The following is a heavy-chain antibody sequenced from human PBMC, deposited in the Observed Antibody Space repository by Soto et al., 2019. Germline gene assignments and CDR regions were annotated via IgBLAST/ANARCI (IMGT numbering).Heavy chain of an antibody. CDR1: GYTFTHFY. V-gene: IGHV1-18*01. D-gene: IGHD4-4*01. CDR2: ISPHNFNT. CDR3: AARLDPPYSNYPFDY. Sequence: GASVRVSCTASGYTFTHFYITWVRQAPGQGLEWMGAISPHNFNTNFAQKLQDRVNMTTDTSTSTAYMELRSLRSDDTAVYYCAARLDPPYSNYPFDYWGQGTLVTVSS. J-gene: IGHJ4*02.